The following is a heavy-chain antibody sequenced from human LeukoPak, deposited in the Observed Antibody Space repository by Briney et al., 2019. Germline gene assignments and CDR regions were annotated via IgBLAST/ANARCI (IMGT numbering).Heavy chain of an antibody. CDR3: ARDNLAAAGDDNFDI. V-gene: IGHV3-48*04. D-gene: IGHD6-13*01. CDR1: GFTFSSHA. J-gene: IGHJ3*02. CDR2: ISISSSSV. Sequence: GGSLRLSCAASGFTFSSHAMNWVRQAPGKGLEWVSYISISSSSVYYADSVKGRFTISRDNAKNSLYLQMNSLRAEDTAIYYCARDNLAAAGDDNFDIWGQGTMVTVSS.